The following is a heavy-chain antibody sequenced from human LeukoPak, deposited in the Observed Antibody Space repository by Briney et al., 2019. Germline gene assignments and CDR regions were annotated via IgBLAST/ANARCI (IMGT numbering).Heavy chain of an antibody. D-gene: IGHD2-8*01. CDR2: LSGSGNTS. Sequence: GGSLGLSCAASGFIFKKYAMSWVRQAPGKGLEWVATLSGSGNTSSYSDSVKGRFTISRDNSKNTVYLQLNSLRAEDTAVYFCAKDRIVLTVYAFDSWGQGNLVTVSS. V-gene: IGHV3-23*01. J-gene: IGHJ4*02. CDR3: AKDRIVLTVYAFDS. CDR1: GFIFKKYA.